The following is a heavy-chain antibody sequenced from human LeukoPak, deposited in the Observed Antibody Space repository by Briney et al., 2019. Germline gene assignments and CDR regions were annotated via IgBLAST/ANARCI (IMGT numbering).Heavy chain of an antibody. Sequence: SQTLSLTCTVSDGSIRSSSYYWGWVRQPPGKGLEWIGSIYYSGSTYYNPSLKSRVTISVDTSKNQFSLKLSSVTAADTAVYYCASHYDSRLPADYWGQGTLVTVSS. CDR3: ASHYDSRLPADY. CDR2: IYYSGST. CDR1: DGSIRSSSYY. J-gene: IGHJ4*02. V-gene: IGHV4-39*07. D-gene: IGHD3-22*01.